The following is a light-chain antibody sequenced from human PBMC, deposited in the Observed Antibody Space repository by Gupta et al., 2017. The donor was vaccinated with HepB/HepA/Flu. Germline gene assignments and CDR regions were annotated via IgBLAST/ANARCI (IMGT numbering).Light chain of an antibody. J-gene: IGLJ1*01. CDR1: SSNIGSNI. CDR3: AAWDDSLIGFV. V-gene: IGLV1-44*01. Sequence: QSVLTQPPSASGTSGQRVTISCSGSSSNIGSNIVNWYQQFLGTAPKLLIHTDNQRPSGVPDRISGSKSGTSASLAISGLQSEDEADYYCAAWDDSLIGFVFGTGTKVTVL. CDR2: TDN.